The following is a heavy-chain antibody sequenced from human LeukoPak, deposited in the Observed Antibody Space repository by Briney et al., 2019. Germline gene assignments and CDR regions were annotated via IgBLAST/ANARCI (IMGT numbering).Heavy chain of an antibody. Sequence: SETLSLTCAVYGGSFSGYYWSWIRQPPGKGLEWIGELNHSGSTNYNPSLKSRVTISVDTSKNQFSLKLSSVTAADTAVYYCARKVSSAFGGVIVYFDYWGQGTLVTVSS. V-gene: IGHV4-34*01. J-gene: IGHJ4*02. CDR1: GGSFSGYY. CDR2: LNHSGST. CDR3: ARKVSSAFGGVIVYFDY. D-gene: IGHD3-16*02.